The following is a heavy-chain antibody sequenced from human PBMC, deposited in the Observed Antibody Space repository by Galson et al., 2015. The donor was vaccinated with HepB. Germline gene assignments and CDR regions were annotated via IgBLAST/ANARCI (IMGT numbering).Heavy chain of an antibody. CDR3: ARAEEGYDYIWGTYRPIDY. CDR2: INPNSGDT. Sequence: SVKVSCKASGYTFTGYYMHWVRQAPGQGLEWMGRINPNSGDTNYAQKFQGRVTMTRDTSISTAYMELSRLRSDDTAVYYCARAEEGYDYIWGTYRPIDYWGQGTLVTVSS. D-gene: IGHD3-16*02. CDR1: GYTFTGYY. V-gene: IGHV1-2*06. J-gene: IGHJ4*02.